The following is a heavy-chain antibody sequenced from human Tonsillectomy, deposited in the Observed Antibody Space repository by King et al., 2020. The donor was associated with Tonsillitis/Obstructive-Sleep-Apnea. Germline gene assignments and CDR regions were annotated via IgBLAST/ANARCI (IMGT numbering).Heavy chain of an antibody. V-gene: IGHV3-21*01. CDR1: AFAFAYYT. CDR3: ARDLSIAYFDY. J-gene: IGHJ4*02. CDR2: IDATGNHV. Sequence: QLVESGGGLVKPGGSLMLSCEASAFAFAYYTFDWVRQAPGKGLEWVSSIDATGNHVYYADSVKGRFTISRDNAKKSLYLEMTSLRADDTAVYYCARDLSIAYFDYWGQGTLVTVSS.